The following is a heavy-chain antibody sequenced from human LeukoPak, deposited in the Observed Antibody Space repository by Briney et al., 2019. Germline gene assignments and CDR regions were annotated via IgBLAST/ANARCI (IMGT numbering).Heavy chain of an antibody. Sequence: GKSLRLSCAASGFCFSSYDMHWVRQAPGKGLEWVAIIWLDGSATYYGDSVKGRFTISRDNSNNTLYLQMNSLRVEDTAVYYCARDLNREDFDYWGQGTLVAVSS. D-gene: IGHD1-14*01. CDR2: IWLDGSAT. CDR1: GFCFSSYD. J-gene: IGHJ4*02. V-gene: IGHV3-33*01. CDR3: ARDLNREDFDY.